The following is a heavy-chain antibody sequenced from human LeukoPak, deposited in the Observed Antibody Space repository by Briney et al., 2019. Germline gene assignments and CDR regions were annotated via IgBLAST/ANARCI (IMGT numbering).Heavy chain of an antibody. CDR1: GLTFSSYV. CDR2: ISESAAST. Sequence: GGSLRLSCVASGLTFSSYVMTWVRQAPGKGPEWVSAISESAASTYYTDVVEGRLTISRDNSNNTLYLQMHSLRAEDTAIYYCAKGGESYYSFYYMDVWGKGTTVTVSS. V-gene: IGHV3-23*01. CDR3: AKGGESYYSFYYMDV. D-gene: IGHD3-16*01. J-gene: IGHJ6*03.